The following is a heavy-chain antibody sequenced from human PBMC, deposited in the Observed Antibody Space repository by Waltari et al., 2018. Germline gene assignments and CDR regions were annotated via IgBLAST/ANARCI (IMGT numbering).Heavy chain of an antibody. CDR2: ISTSGSA. D-gene: IGHD1-26*01. Sequence: VQLQESGPGLVKPSETLSLTCTVAGGSVTRYFWSWVRQPAGKGLEWVGRISTSGSANYSPSLESRVTMSVDRSENQVSLNLHSVTAADTAIYYCARETGTGYYPNYFDYWGQGTPVTVSS. CDR1: GGSVTRYF. V-gene: IGHV4-4*07. CDR3: ARETGTGYYPNYFDY. J-gene: IGHJ4*02.